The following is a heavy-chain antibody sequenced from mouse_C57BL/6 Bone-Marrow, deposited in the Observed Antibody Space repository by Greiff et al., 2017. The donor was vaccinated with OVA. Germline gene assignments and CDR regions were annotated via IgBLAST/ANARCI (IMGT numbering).Heavy chain of an antibody. CDR1: GYTFTSYW. CDR2: IYPGNSDT. V-gene: IGHV1-5*01. D-gene: IGHD2-2*01. J-gene: IGHJ4*01. CDR3: TRTDGVTTRERDYYAMDY. Sequence: EVQLQQSGTVLARPGASVKMSCKTSGYTFTSYWMHWVKQRPGQGLEWIGAIYPGNSDTSYNQKFKGKAKLTAVTSASTAHMELSSLTNEDSAVYYCTRTDGVTTRERDYYAMDYWGQGTSVTVSS.